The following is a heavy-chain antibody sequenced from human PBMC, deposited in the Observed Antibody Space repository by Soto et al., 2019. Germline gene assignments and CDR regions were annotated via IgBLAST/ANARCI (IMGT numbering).Heavy chain of an antibody. CDR1: GGSISNYY. V-gene: IGHV4-59*08. CDR2: IYNSGST. CDR3: TRPHKGDYAFDI. D-gene: IGHD2-21*02. Sequence: SETLSLTCTVSGGSISNYYWSWIRQPPGKALEWIGYIYNSGSTNYNPSLKSRVTISVDTSKNQLSLTLSSMTAADTAVYYCTRPHKGDYAFDIWGQGTMVTVSS. J-gene: IGHJ3*02.